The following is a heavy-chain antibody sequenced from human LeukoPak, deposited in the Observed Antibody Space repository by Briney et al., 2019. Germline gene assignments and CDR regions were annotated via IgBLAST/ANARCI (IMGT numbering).Heavy chain of an antibody. D-gene: IGHD5-12*01. CDR1: GYTFTSYG. J-gene: IGHJ4*02. V-gene: IGHV1-18*01. CDR3: ARDRVVATMPDY. Sequence: ASVKVSCKASGYTFTSYGISWVRQAPGQGLEWMGWISAYNGNTIYAQKLQGRVTMTTDTSTSTAYMELRSLRSDDTAVYYCARDRVVATMPDYWGQGTLVTVSS. CDR2: ISAYNGNT.